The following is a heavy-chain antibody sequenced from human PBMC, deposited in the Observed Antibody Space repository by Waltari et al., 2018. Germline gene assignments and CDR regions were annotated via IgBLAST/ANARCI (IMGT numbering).Heavy chain of an antibody. CDR3: AADLGSGGYYLVHFDY. CDR1: GFPFRSWA. CDR2: ISGSGGGT. D-gene: IGHD3-22*01. J-gene: IGHJ4*02. V-gene: IGHV3-23*01. Sequence: EVQLLESGGGLVQHGGSLRLSCATYGFPFRSWASNGVRQAPGKGLQWVSGISGSGGGTFYVDSVKGRFTISRDNSKNTLYLQMNSLRAEDTALYYCAADLGSGGYYLVHFDYWGQGTLVTVSS.